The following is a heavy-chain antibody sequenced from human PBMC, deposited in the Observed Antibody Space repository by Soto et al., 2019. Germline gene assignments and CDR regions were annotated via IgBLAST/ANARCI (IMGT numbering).Heavy chain of an antibody. J-gene: IGHJ6*02. D-gene: IGHD2-2*01. V-gene: IGHV1-69*01. CDR1: GGTFSSYA. Sequence: QVQLVQSGAEVKKPGSSVKVSCKASGGTFSSYAISWVRQAPGQGLEWMGGIIPIFGTANYAQKLQGRVTITADESTSTAYMELSSLRSEDTAVYYCAREGLLIEDIVVVPAAPYSYYGMDVWGQGTTVTVSS. CDR2: IIPIFGTA. CDR3: AREGLLIEDIVVVPAAPYSYYGMDV.